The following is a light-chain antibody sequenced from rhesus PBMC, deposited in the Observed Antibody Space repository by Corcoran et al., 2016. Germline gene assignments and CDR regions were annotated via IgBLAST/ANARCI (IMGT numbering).Light chain of an antibody. CDR3: LQYSSSPRT. Sequence: DIQMTQSPSSLSASVGDKLTITCRASQGISSWLAWYQQKPGKAPNLLIYKATSLQSGVPSRFRGSGSGTNFTLTISRRQPEDFATYYCLQYSSSPRTFSQGTKVEIK. CDR2: KAT. V-gene: IGKV1-22*01. J-gene: IGKJ1*01. CDR1: QGISSW.